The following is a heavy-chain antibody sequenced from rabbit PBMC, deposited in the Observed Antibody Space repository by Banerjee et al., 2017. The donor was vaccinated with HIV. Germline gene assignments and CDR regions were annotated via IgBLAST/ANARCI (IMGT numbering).Heavy chain of an antibody. Sequence: SLEESGGDLVKPGASLTLTCTASGFSFSGRYYMCWVRQAPGKGLEWIACIYAGSSGSTYYASWAEGRFTISKPSSTTVTLQMTSLTAADTATYFCARRDVGSGYYFGLDLWGPGTLVTVS. CDR3: ARRDVGSGYYFGLDL. V-gene: IGHV1S40*01. J-gene: IGHJ3*01. D-gene: IGHD8-1*01. CDR1: GFSFSGRYY. CDR2: IYAGSSGST.